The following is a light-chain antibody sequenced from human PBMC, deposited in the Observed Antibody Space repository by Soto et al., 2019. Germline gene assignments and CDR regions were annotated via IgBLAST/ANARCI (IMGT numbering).Light chain of an antibody. CDR3: GSYAGSSNV. CDR2: EVN. CDR1: SSDVGGYNY. J-gene: IGLJ1*01. Sequence: QSALTQPPSASGSPGQSVAISCTGTSSDVGGYNYVYWYQQHPGKAPKLMIYEVNKRPSGVPDRFSGSKSGNTASLTVSGLQAEDEADYHCGSYAGSSNVFGTGTKVTVL. V-gene: IGLV2-8*01.